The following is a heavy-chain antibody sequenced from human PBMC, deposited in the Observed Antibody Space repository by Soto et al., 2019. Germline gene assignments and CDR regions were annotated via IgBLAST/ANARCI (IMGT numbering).Heavy chain of an antibody. Sequence: GGSLRLSCAASGFTFDDYAMHWVRQAPGKGLEWVSGISWNSGSIGYADSVKGRFTISRDNAKNSLYLQMNSLRAEDTALYYCAKEQTSHGPAAIEPYFDYWGQGTLVTVSS. D-gene: IGHD2-2*01. CDR3: AKEQTSHGPAAIEPYFDY. CDR1: GFTFDDYA. CDR2: ISWNSGSI. J-gene: IGHJ4*02. V-gene: IGHV3-9*01.